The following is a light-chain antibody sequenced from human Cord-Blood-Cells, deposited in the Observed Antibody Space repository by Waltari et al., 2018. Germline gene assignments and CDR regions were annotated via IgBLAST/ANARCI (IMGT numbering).Light chain of an antibody. CDR2: AAS. J-gene: IGKJ5*01. V-gene: IGKV1-39*01. CDR1: QSSSSY. Sequence: DIQMTQSPSSLSASVGDRVTITCRASQSSSSYLNWYQQKPGKAPKLLIYAASSLQSGVPSRFGGSGSGTDFTLTISSLQPEDFATYYCQQSYSTITFGQGTRLEIK. CDR3: QQSYSTIT.